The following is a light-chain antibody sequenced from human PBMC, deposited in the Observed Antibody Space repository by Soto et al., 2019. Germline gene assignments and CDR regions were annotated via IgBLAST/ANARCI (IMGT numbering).Light chain of an antibody. CDR1: QSISSW. CDR2: DAS. J-gene: IGKJ1*01. CDR3: QQYNSYPWT. V-gene: IGKV1-5*01. Sequence: DIQMTQSPSTLSASVGDRVTITCRASQSISSWLAWYQQKPGKDPKLLIYDASSLESGVPSRFSGSGSGTEFTLTITSLQPDDFATYYCQQYNSYPWTFGQGTEVEIK.